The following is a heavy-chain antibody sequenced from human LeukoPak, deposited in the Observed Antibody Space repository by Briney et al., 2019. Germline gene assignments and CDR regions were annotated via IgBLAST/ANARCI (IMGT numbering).Heavy chain of an antibody. CDR1: GGSISGYY. J-gene: IGHJ6*02. V-gene: IGHV4-59*01. D-gene: IGHD6-19*01. Sequence: PSETLSLTCTVSGGSISGYYWSWIRQPPGRRLEWIGYIYYTGSTNYNPYLKSRVTISVDTSKNQFSLRLSSVTAADTAVYYCARGPRIAVAAPYYYYGMDVWGQGTTVTVSS. CDR2: IYYTGST. CDR3: ARGPRIAVAAPYYYYGMDV.